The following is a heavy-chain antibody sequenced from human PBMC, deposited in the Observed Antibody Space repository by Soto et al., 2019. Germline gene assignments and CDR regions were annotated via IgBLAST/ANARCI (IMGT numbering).Heavy chain of an antibody. V-gene: IGHV4-59*01. D-gene: IGHD3-3*01. J-gene: IGHJ5*02. CDR3: GRTYYDFWSGYWRWFDP. CDR1: GGSISGYY. CDR2: IYYSGST. Sequence: SETLSLTCTVSGGSISGYYWSWIRQPPGKGLEWIGYIYYSGSTNYNPSLKSRVTISIDTSKNQFSLKLSSVTAADTAVYYCGRTYYDFWSGYWRWFDPWGQGTLVNVSS.